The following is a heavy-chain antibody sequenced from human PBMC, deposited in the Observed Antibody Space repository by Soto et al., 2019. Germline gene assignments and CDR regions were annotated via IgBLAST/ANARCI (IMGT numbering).Heavy chain of an antibody. V-gene: IGHV3-23*01. J-gene: IGHJ4*02. CDR2: ILADGIT. Sequence: EVLLLESGGGLEQPGGSLRLSCAASGFTFNTYTMSWVRQAPGKGLEWVSGILADGITYYADSVKGRFTISRDNSKYTLYLQINSLRSEDTAMYYCAKDRQPDGFWPFDHWGQGTLITVSS. D-gene: IGHD3-3*01. CDR1: GFTFNTYT. CDR3: AKDRQPDGFWPFDH.